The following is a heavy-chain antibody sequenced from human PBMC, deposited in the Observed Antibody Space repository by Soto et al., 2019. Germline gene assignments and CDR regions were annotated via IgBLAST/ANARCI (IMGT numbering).Heavy chain of an antibody. D-gene: IGHD3-16*01. V-gene: IGHV3-33*01. CDR1: GFTFSSYG. CDR2: IWYDGSNK. Sequence: PGGSLRLSCAASGFTFSSYGMHWVRQAPGKGLEWVAVIWYDGSNKYYADSVKGRFTISRDNSKNTLYLQMNSLRAEDTAVYYCARGSRYTVGTRIIGYYYYMDVWGKGTKVTVSS. J-gene: IGHJ6*03. CDR3: ARGSRYTVGTRIIGYYYYMDV.